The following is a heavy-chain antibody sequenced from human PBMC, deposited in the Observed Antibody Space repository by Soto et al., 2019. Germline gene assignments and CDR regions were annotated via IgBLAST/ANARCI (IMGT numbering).Heavy chain of an antibody. Sequence: PSETLSLTCTVSGDSVSSGIYYWTWVRQPPGKGLEWIGYISYSGSTNYNPSLQSRVTISVDTPRNQFSLKLTSVTAADTAFYYCARDIRGYSRAFDYWGQGTLVTVSS. J-gene: IGHJ4*02. CDR1: GDSVSSGIYY. CDR2: ISYSGST. D-gene: IGHD5-18*01. V-gene: IGHV4-61*01. CDR3: ARDIRGYSRAFDY.